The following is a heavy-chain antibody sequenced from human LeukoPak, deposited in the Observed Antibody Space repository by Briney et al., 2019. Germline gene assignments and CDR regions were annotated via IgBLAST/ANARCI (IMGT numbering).Heavy chain of an antibody. CDR1: GFTFSSFA. CDR3: AKGFFGSGSFPHNFDY. Sequence: PGGSLRLSCAASGFTFSSFAMHWVCQAPGKGLEWVAIVRGNGDSTHYADSVKGRLTISSDNSKNMLYLQMNSLRDEDTAVYYCAKGFFGSGSFPHNFDYWGQGTLVTVSS. V-gene: IGHV3-23*01. J-gene: IGHJ4*02. D-gene: IGHD3-10*01. CDR2: VRGNGDST.